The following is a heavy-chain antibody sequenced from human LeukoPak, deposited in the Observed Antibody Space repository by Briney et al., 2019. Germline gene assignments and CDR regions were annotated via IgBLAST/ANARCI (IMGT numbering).Heavy chain of an antibody. CDR1: GYTFTSYY. V-gene: IGHV1-46*01. D-gene: IGHD5-24*01. CDR2: INPSGGST. CDR3: ARDLRRDVYNRDWYFDL. J-gene: IGHJ2*01. Sequence: ASVKVSCKASGYTFTSYYIHWVRQAPGQGLEWMGMINPSGGSTTYAQKFQGRVTLTRDTSTSTVSLEVGSLRSEDTAVYFCARDLRRDVYNRDWYFDLWGRGTLVTVSS.